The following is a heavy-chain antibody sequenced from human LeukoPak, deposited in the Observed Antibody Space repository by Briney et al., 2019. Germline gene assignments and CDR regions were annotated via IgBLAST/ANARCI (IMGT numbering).Heavy chain of an antibody. J-gene: IGHJ6*02. Sequence: PGGSLRLSCAASGFTFSSYWMHWVRQAPGKGLVWVSRINSDGSSTSYADSVKGRFTISRDNAKNTLYLQMNSLRAEDTAVYYCARDNSMVYYYYYGMDVWGQGTTVTVSS. CDR3: ARDNSMVYYYYYGMDV. D-gene: IGHD3-10*01. CDR1: GFTFSSYW. V-gene: IGHV3-74*01. CDR2: INSDGSST.